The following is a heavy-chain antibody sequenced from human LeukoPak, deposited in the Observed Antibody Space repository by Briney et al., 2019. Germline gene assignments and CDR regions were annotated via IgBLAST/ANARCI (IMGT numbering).Heavy chain of an antibody. CDR2: ISSSNSYS. V-gene: IGHV3-21*01. D-gene: IGHD5-18*01. J-gene: IGHJ4*02. CDR3: ARDRPSRRPGMVAGC. CDR1: GFTFSSHS. Sequence: GGSLRLSCAASGFTFSSHSMNWVRQAPGKGLEWVSSISSSNSYSFYADSVRGRFTISRDNAKNSLFLQMNGLRVEDTAVYYCARDRPSRRPGMVAGCWGQGTLVTVSS.